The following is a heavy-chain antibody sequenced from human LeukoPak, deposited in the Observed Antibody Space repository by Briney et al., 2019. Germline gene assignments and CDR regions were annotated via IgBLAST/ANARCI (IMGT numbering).Heavy chain of an antibody. CDR1: GGAFSGYH. CDR2: INDRGIT. D-gene: IGHD4-23*01. CDR3: ARDPTTVVNVPYFDD. J-gene: IGHJ4*02. Sequence: SETLSLTCAVYGGAFSGYHWNWMRQAPGKGLEWIGEINDRGITNYNPSLKSRVTISVDPSKKQFSLQLKSVTAADTAVYYCARDPTTVVNVPYFDDWGQGTLVTVSS. V-gene: IGHV4-34*01.